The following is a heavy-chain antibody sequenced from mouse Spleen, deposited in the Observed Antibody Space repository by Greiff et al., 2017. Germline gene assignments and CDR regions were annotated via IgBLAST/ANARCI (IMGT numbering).Heavy chain of an antibody. V-gene: IGHV5-9-3*01. D-gene: IGHD4-1*01. J-gene: IGHJ4*01. CDR3: ARHKSGTSAMDY. Sequence: EVQGVESGGGLVKLGGSLKLSCAASGFTFSSYAMSWVRQTPEKRLEWVATISSGGGNTYYPDSVKGRFTISRDNAKNTLYLQMSSLKSEDTAMYYCARHKSGTSAMDYWGQGTSVTVSS. CDR1: GFTFSSYA. CDR2: ISSGGGNT.